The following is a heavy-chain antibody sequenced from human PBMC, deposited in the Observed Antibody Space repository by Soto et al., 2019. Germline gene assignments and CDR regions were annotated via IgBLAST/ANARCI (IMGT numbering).Heavy chain of an antibody. V-gene: IGHV3-66*04. J-gene: IGHJ4*02. Sequence: GGSLRLSCAASGFTVSSNYMSWVRQAPGKGLEWVSVIYSGGTTYYADSVKGRFTISRDNSKNTLYLQMNSLRAEDTAVYYCARQEYSTTWYLKYWGQGTLVTVS. CDR1: GFTVSSNY. CDR3: ARQEYSTTWYLKY. D-gene: IGHD6-13*01. CDR2: IYSGGTT.